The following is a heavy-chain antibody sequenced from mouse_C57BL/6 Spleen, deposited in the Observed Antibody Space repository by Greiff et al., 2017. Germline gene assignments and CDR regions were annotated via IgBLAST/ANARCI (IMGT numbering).Heavy chain of an antibody. CDR2: INYDGSST. CDR3: ARDLGLYFDY. D-gene: IGHD4-1*01. J-gene: IGHJ2*01. Sequence: EVQWVESEGGLVQPGSSMKLSCTASGFTFSDYYMAWVRQVPEKGLEWVANINYDGSSTYYLDSLKSRFIISRDNAKNILYLQMSSLKSEDTATYYCARDLGLYFDYWGQGTTLTVSS. V-gene: IGHV5-16*01. CDR1: GFTFSDYY.